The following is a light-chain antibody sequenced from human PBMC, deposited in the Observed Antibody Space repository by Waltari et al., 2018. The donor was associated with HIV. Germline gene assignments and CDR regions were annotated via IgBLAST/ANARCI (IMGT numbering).Light chain of an antibody. CDR3: SSYTSSSPCV. CDR2: EVS. Sequence: QSALTQPPSVSGSPGQSVTISCTGTSSDVGSYNRVSWYQQPPGTAPKLMIYEVSKRPSGVPDRFSGSKSGNTASLTISGLQAEDEAYYYCSSYTSSSPCVFGTGTKVTVL. V-gene: IGLV2-18*02. J-gene: IGLJ1*01. CDR1: SSDVGSYNR.